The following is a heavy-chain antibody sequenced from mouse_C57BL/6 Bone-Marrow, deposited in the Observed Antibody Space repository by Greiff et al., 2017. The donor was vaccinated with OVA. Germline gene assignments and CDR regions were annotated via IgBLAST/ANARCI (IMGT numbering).Heavy chain of an antibody. CDR3: ARCLPYYFDY. Sequence: VQLQQSGTELVKPGASVKLSCKASGYTFTSYWMHWVKQRPGQGLEWIGNINPRNGGTNYNEKFKSKATLTVDKSSITAYMQLSSLTSEYAAVYYCARCLPYYFDYWGQGTTLTVSS. CDR1: GYTFTSYW. CDR2: INPRNGGT. V-gene: IGHV1-53*01. D-gene: IGHD6-2*01. J-gene: IGHJ2*01.